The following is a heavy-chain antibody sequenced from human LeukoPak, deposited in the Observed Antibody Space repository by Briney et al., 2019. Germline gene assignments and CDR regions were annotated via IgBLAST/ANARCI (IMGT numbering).Heavy chain of an antibody. Sequence: PGGPLRLSCAASGFPFSTYLMSWVRQTPERGVEFVPNIKQEGSVKNYMDSLNGRSTISRENARESLYLEINSLRADDTAVYYCARDPESSAFDLWGQGALVTVSS. D-gene: IGHD5/OR15-5a*01. J-gene: IGHJ4*02. CDR2: IKQEGSVK. V-gene: IGHV3-7*01. CDR3: ARDPESSAFDL. CDR1: GFPFSTYL.